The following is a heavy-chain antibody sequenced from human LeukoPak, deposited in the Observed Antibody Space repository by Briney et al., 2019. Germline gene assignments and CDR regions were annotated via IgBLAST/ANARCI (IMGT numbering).Heavy chain of an antibody. Sequence: SETPSLTCTVSGDPISNYYWSWIRQPPGKGLEWIGYIYYSGSTNYNPSLKSRVTISADTSKNHFSLKLSSVTAADTAVYYCARAVASYYDSRGYYPLDYWGQGTLVTVSS. CDR1: GDPISNYY. CDR3: ARAVASYYDSRGYYPLDY. J-gene: IGHJ4*02. V-gene: IGHV4-59*01. CDR2: IYYSGST. D-gene: IGHD3-22*01.